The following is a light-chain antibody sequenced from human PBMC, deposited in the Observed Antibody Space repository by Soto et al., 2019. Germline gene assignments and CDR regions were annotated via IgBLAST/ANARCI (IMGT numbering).Light chain of an antibody. Sequence: DIQMTQSPSSLSASVGDRVTITCRASQTINTYLNWYQQKLGKAPKLLIYAAFTLQSGVPSRFSGSGSGTDFTLTISSLQPEDFAVYYCQQYGGSPWTFGQGTKVDIK. V-gene: IGKV1-39*01. CDR3: QQYGGSPWT. J-gene: IGKJ1*01. CDR2: AAF. CDR1: QTINTY.